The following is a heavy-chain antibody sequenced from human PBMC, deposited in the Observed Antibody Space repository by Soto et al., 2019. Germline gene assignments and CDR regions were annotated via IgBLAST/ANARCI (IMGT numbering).Heavy chain of an antibody. J-gene: IGHJ6*02. D-gene: IGHD2-2*03. V-gene: IGHV3-21*01. Sequence: GGSLRLSCAASGFTFSSYSMNWVRQAPGKGLEWVSSISSSSSYIYYADSVKGRFTISRDNAKNSLYLQMNSLRAEDTAVYYCARDPVDIVVVPAAPRYYYYGMDVWGQGTTVTVSS. CDR3: ARDPVDIVVVPAAPRYYYYGMDV. CDR1: GFTFSSYS. CDR2: ISSSSSYI.